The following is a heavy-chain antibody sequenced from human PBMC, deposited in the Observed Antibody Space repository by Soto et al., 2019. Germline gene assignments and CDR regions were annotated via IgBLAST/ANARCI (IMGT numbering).Heavy chain of an antibody. CDR1: GGSISSGGYY. Sequence: QVQLQESGPGLVKPSQTLSLTCTVSGGSISSGGYYWSWIRQHPGKGLEWMGYIYYSGSTYYNPSLKSRVTISVDTSKNQCSLKLSSVTAADTAVYYCARATGYSSSTKPDFYYYYGMDVWGQGTTVTVSS. CDR2: IYYSGST. V-gene: IGHV4-31*03. CDR3: ARATGYSSSTKPDFYYYYGMDV. D-gene: IGHD6-13*01. J-gene: IGHJ6*02.